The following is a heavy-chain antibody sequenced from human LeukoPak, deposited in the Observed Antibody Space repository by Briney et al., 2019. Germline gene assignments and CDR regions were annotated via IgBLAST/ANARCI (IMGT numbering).Heavy chain of an antibody. Sequence: GASVKVSCKASGGTFSSYAISWVRQAPGQGLEWMGGIIPIFGTANYAQKFRGRVTITADESTSTAYMELSSLRSEDTAVYYCARAHGDSSGYHLWWDYWGQGTLVTVSS. CDR3: ARAHGDSSGYHLWWDY. V-gene: IGHV1-69*13. CDR2: IIPIFGTA. CDR1: GGTFSSYA. D-gene: IGHD3-22*01. J-gene: IGHJ4*02.